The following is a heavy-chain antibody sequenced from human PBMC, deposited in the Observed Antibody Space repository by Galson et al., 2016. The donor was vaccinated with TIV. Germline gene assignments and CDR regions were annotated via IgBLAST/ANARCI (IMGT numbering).Heavy chain of an antibody. CDR3: AKVRLLDGDYRDY. J-gene: IGHJ4*02. CDR2: ISASGDDT. CDR1: GFRFNSFGTYG. V-gene: IGHV3-23*01. Sequence: SLRLSCAASGFRFNSFGTYGMNWVRQAPGKGLEWVSGISASGDDTYCADSVRGRFTVSRDNSENTLYLQMDSLRAEDTAVYYCAKVRLLDGDYRDYWGQGIQVTVS. D-gene: IGHD4-17*01.